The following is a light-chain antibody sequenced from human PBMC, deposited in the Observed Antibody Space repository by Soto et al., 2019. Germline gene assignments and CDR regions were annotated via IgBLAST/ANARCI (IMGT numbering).Light chain of an antibody. CDR3: QRYNHWPPKT. J-gene: IGKJ1*01. Sequence: IVMTQSPATLSVSPGERATLSCRASQSVSSNLAWYQQKPGQAPRLLIYGASTRATGIPDRFSGSGSGTEFTLNISSLQSEDSAVYYCQRYNHWPPKTFGQGTKVEIK. V-gene: IGKV3-15*01. CDR1: QSVSSN. CDR2: GAS.